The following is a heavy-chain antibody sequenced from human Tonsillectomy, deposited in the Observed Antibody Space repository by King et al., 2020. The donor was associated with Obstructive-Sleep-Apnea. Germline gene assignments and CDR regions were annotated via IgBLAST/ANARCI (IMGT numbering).Heavy chain of an antibody. CDR2: IWYDGGNK. V-gene: IGHV3-30*02. D-gene: IGHD5-12*01. Sequence: VQLVESGGGVVQPGGSLRLSCAASGFIFSDYGMHWVRQAPGKGLEWVALIWYDGGNKYYADSVKGRFTISRDNSKNTLYLQMNSLRVEDTAVYYCAKVGYGLMTVCDNWGQGTLVTVSS. J-gene: IGHJ4*02. CDR1: GFIFSDYG. CDR3: AKVGYGLMTVCDN.